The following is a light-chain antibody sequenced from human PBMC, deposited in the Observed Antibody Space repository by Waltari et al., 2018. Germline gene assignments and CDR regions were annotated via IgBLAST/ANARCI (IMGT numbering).Light chain of an antibody. CDR1: QSVKNN. CDR3: QEYDSLPVT. V-gene: IGKV1-5*03. Sequence: TCRASQSVKNNLAWYQQAPGKAPKVLIHKASRLESGAPSRFSGSGYGTEFTLTISSLQPDDFATYYCQEYDSLPVTLGGGTKVEI. J-gene: IGKJ4*01. CDR2: KAS.